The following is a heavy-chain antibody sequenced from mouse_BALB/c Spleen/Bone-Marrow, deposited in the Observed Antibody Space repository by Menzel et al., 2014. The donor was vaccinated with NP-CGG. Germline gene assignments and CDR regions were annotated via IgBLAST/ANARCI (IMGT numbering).Heavy chain of an antibody. V-gene: IGHV7-3*02. CDR1: GLTFSDYY. CDR2: IRHKAKGYTT. D-gene: IGHD1-2*01. Sequence: EVKLVESGGGLVQPGGSLRLSCATSGLTFSDYYMSWVRQPPGKALEWLGFIRHKAKGYTTEYIPSVKGRFTISRDNSQSMLYLQMNTLRAEDSATYYCARDRNNDINWCFDVWGAGTTVTSSS. CDR3: ARDRNNDINWCFDV. J-gene: IGHJ1*01.